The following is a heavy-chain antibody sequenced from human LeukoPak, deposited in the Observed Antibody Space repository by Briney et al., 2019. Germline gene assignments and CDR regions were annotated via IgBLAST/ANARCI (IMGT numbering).Heavy chain of an antibody. CDR2: IYYSGST. D-gene: IGHD6-13*01. Sequence: TSETLSLTCTVSGGSISRYYWSWIRQPPGKGLEWIGCIYYSGSTNYNPSLKSRVTISVDTSKNQFSLKLSSVTAADTAVYYCARQIPLAAAGPGYFQHWGQGTLVTVSS. V-gene: IGHV4-59*12. J-gene: IGHJ1*01. CDR1: GGSISRYY. CDR3: ARQIPLAAAGPGYFQH.